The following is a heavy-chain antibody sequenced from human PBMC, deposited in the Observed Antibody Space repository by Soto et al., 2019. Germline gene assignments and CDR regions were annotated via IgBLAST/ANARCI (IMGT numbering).Heavy chain of an antibody. CDR2: IYPGDSDT. J-gene: IGHJ3*02. CDR1: GYSFTSYW. D-gene: IGHD3-22*01. Sequence: PGESLKISCKGSGYSFTSYWIGWVRQMPGKGLEWMGIIYPGDSDTRYSPSFQGQVTISADKSISTAYLQWSSLKASDTAMYYCARGIRRITMIVVDPDALDIWSQGTMVTVSS. CDR3: ARGIRRITMIVVDPDALDI. V-gene: IGHV5-51*01.